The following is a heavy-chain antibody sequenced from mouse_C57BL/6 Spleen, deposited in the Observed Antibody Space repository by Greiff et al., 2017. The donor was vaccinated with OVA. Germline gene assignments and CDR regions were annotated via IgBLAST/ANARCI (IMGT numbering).Heavy chain of an antibody. CDR2: ISYDGSN. CDR3: ARGGYGNSAWFAY. V-gene: IGHV3-6*01. CDR1: GYSITSGYY. D-gene: IGHD2-10*02. J-gene: IGHJ3*01. Sequence: VQLQQSGPGLVKPSQSLSLTCSATGYSITSGYYWNWIRQFPGNKLEWMGYISYDGSNNYNPSLKNRISITRDTSKNQFFLKLNSVTTEDTATYYCARGGYGNSAWFAYWGQGTLVTVSA.